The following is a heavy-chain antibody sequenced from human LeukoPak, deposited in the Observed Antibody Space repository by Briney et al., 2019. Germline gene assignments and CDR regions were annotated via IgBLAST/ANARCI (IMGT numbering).Heavy chain of an antibody. V-gene: IGHV3-7*01. D-gene: IGHD5-24*01. CDR1: GLAFSNFW. J-gene: IGHJ4*02. Sequence: GGSLRLSCATSGLAFSNFWMYWVRQAPGEGLEWVASIKPDGSEDFYADSVKGRFNISRDNARNSPFLQMTNLKAEDTAVYYCAVDRRFKIFDYWGRGTLVTVSS. CDR2: IKPDGSED. CDR3: AVDRRFKIFDY.